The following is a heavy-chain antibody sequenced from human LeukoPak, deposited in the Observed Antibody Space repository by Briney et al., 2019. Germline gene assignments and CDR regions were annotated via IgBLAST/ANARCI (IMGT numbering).Heavy chain of an antibody. CDR1: EFTFSDFA. CDR3: VKRRATIISLDQ. Sequence: GGSLRLSCAASEFTFSDFAISWVRQAPGKGLEWVSAVSGSGGSTYYADSVKGRFTISRDKSKNTVYLQMNSLRAEDTAVYYCVKRRATIISLDQWGQGTLVTVSS. J-gene: IGHJ4*02. D-gene: IGHD5-24*01. V-gene: IGHV3-23*01. CDR2: VSGSGGST.